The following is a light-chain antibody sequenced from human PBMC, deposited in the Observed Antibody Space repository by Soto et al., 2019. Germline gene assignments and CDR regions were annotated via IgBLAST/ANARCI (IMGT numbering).Light chain of an antibody. V-gene: IGKV3-15*01. Sequence: EIVLTQSPGTLSLSPGERATLSFRSSQSVSSGYLAWYQQKPGQAPRLLIYGASTRATGIPARFSGSGSGTEFTLTISSLQSEDFAVYYCQQYNNWPRTFGQGTKVDIK. CDR3: QQYNNWPRT. CDR2: GAS. CDR1: QSVSSGY. J-gene: IGKJ1*01.